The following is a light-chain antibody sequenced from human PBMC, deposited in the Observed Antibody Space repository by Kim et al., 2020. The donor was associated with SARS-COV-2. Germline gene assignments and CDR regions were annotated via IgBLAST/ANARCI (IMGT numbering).Light chain of an antibody. J-gene: IGLJ3*02. CDR3: NSCVGSALL. V-gene: IGLV2-8*01. CDR2: GVD. Sequence: QSVTTSRTEDSSDFGVESYVPRYRQHPGKAPKLVSNGVDKRPSGVPGRLSGYKAGNASSLTVSGLQAEDEADYYCNSCVGSALLFGGGTQLTVL. CDR1: SSDFGVESY.